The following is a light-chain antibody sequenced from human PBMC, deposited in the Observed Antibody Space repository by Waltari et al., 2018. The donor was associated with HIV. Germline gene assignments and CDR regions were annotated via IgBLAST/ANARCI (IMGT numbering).Light chain of an antibody. CDR2: STN. CDR1: SGSVSTNSS. J-gene: IGLJ3*02. V-gene: IGLV8-61*01. Sequence: QTVVTQAPSFSVSPGGPVPLTRGLRSGSVSTNSSPTWYQQPPGQAPRTLIYSTNTRSSGVPDRFSGSILGNKAALTITGAQADDESDYYCVLYMGSGVWVFGGGTKLTVL. CDR3: VLYMGSGVWV.